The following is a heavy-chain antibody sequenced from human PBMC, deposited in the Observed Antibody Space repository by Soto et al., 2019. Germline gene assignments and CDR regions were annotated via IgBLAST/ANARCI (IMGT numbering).Heavy chain of an antibody. J-gene: IGHJ2*01. V-gene: IGHV3-23*01. Sequence: EVPLLESGGGLVQPGGSLRLSCAASGFTFTSYAMNWVRQGPGKGLEWVSVISGSGGRTYYADSVKGRFTISSDNSNNTLYLQMNSRRAADTAVYYCAKRTTGWYFDLWGRGTLVTVSS. CDR1: GFTFTSYA. CDR3: AKRTTGWYFDL. CDR2: ISGSGGRT.